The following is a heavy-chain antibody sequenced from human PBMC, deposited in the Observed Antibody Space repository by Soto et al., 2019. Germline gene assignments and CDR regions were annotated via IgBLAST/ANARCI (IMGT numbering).Heavy chain of an antibody. V-gene: IGHV3-30*18. CDR2: ISSDGSDK. CDR3: AKDLLGGGVVVPGLDS. CDR1: GFSFSDYG. Sequence: QVQLVESGGGVVQPGRSLRLSCAGSGFSFSDYGINWVRQAPGKGLEWVSVISSDGSDKYYADSVKGRFTISRDNSKSTVFLRMNSLRAEDTAVYFCAKDLLGGGVVVPGLDSWGQGTRVTVSS. D-gene: IGHD3-16*02. J-gene: IGHJ4*02.